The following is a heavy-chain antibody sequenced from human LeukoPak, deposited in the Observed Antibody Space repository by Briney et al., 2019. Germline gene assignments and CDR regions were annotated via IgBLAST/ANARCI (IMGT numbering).Heavy chain of an antibody. CDR2: IKDGGTTT. Sequence: GGSLRLSCAASGFTFGSYWIHWVRQVPGKGLVWVSRIKDGGTTTDYADSVKGRFTISRDDAKNTLYLQMNSLRAEDTAVCYCTTIRPGYWGRGTLVTVSS. D-gene: IGHD5-24*01. J-gene: IGHJ4*02. CDR3: TTIRPGY. CDR1: GFTFGSYW. V-gene: IGHV3-74*01.